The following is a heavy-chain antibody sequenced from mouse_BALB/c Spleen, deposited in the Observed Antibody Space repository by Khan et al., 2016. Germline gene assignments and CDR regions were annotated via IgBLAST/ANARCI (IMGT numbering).Heavy chain of an antibody. CDR1: GYSITSDYA. J-gene: IGHJ4*01. Sequence: EVQLQESGPGLVKPSQSLSLTCTVTGYSITSDYAWNWIRQFPGNKLEWMGYISYSGSTSYNPSLKSRISIPRDTSKNQFFLQLNSVTTEDTATYYCARKGDDYLEARDYWGQGTSVTVSS. CDR2: ISYSGST. D-gene: IGHD2-4*01. V-gene: IGHV3-2*02. CDR3: ARKGDDYLEARDY.